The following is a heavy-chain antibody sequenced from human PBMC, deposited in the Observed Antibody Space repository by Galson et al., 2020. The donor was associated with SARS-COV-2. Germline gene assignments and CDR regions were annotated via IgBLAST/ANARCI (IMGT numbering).Heavy chain of an antibody. V-gene: IGHV3-30*04. J-gene: IGHJ6*02. CDR3: ARDFTIFGVVITNYYYYGMDV. Sequence: TGGSLRLSCAASGFTFSSYAMHWVRQAPGKGLEWVAVISYDGSNKYYADSVKGRFTISRDNSKNTLYLQMNSLRAEDTAVYYCARDFTIFGVVITNYYYYGMDVWGQGTTVTVSS. CDR2: ISYDGSNK. D-gene: IGHD3-3*01. CDR1: GFTFSSYA.